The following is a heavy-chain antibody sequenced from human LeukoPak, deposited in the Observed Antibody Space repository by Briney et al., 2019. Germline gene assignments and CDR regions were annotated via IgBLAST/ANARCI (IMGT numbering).Heavy chain of an antibody. CDR1: GFTFSGHG. J-gene: IGHJ4*02. CDR3: ARGDGYIDIFDY. D-gene: IGHD5-24*01. CDR2: IWYDGSNK. V-gene: IGHV3-33*01. Sequence: GGSLRLSCAASGFTFSGHGMHWVRQTPGKGLEWVAVIWYDGSNKYYADSVKGRFTISRDNSKNTLYLQMNSLRAEDTAVYYCARGDGYIDIFDYWGQGTLVTVSS.